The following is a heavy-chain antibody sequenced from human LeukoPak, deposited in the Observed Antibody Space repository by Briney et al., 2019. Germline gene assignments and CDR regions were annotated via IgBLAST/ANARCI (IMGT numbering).Heavy chain of an antibody. J-gene: IGHJ4*02. Sequence: GGSLRLPCAASGFTFSSYWMHWVRQAPGKGLVWVSRINTDGSSTSYADSVKGRFTISRDNAKNTLYLQMNNLRAEDTAVYYCARVSSSSWWALDYWGQGTLVTVSS. CDR3: ARVSSSSWWALDY. D-gene: IGHD6-13*01. CDR1: GFTFSSYW. V-gene: IGHV3-74*01. CDR2: INTDGSST.